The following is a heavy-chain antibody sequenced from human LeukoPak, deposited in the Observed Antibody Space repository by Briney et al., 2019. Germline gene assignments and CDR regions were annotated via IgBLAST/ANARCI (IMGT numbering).Heavy chain of an antibody. CDR2: ISDSGGGT. CDR3: DGADF. Sequence: GGSLRLSCAASGFTFNTYSMNWARQAPGKGLEWVSTISDSGGGTYYADPVKGRFTISRDNSKNTLYLQMNSLRADDTAVYYCDGADFWGQGTLVTVSS. J-gene: IGHJ4*02. V-gene: IGHV3-23*01. CDR1: GFTFNTYS.